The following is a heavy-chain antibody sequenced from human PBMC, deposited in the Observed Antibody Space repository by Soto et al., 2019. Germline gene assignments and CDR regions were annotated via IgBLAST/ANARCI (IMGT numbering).Heavy chain of an antibody. CDR1: GYSFTSYW. CDR3: ARRPMYYDFSNGYYTPGAFDI. D-gene: IGHD3-3*01. CDR2: IYPGDSDT. J-gene: IGHJ3*02. Sequence: PGESLKISCKGSGYSFTSYWIGWVRQMPGKGLEWMGIIYPGDSDTRYSPSFQGQVTISADKSISTAYLQWSSLKASDTAMYYCARRPMYYDFSNGYYTPGAFDICGQGSMVPVSS. V-gene: IGHV5-51*01.